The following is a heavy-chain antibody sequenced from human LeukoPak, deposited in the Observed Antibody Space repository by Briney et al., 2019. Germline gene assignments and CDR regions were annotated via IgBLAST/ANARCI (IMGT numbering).Heavy chain of an antibody. V-gene: IGHV1-8*02. Sequence: ASVKVSCKASGYTFTSYDINWVRQATGQGLEWMGWMNPNSGNTGYAQKFQGRVTMTRDMSTSTVYMELSSLRSEDTAVYYCARLVVDGYNYEDYWGQGTLVTVSS. CDR3: ARLVVDGYNYEDY. D-gene: IGHD5-24*01. CDR2: MNPNSGNT. CDR1: GYTFTSYD. J-gene: IGHJ4*02.